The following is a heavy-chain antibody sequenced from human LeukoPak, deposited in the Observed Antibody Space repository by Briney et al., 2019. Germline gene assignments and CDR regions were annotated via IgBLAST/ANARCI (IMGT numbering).Heavy chain of an antibody. V-gene: IGHV4-39*07. CDR1: GASISSGGSY. Sequence: SETLSLTCTVSGASISSGGSYWGWIRQPPGKGLEWLGSIYYSGSANYNPSLRSRVTVSLDTSKNQCSLMLRSVTAADTAVYYCAREGVGTALFDSWGQGTLVTVSS. CDR2: IYYSGSA. CDR3: AREGVGTALFDS. D-gene: IGHD1-26*01. J-gene: IGHJ4*02.